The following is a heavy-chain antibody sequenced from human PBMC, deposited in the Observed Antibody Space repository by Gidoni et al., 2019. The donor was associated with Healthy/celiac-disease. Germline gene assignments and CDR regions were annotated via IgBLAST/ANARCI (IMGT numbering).Heavy chain of an antibody. D-gene: IGHD6-13*01. V-gene: IGHV1-8*01. CDR3: ARTTIAAAGRGQDY. Sequence: QVQLVQSGAEVKKPGASVKVSCKASGYTFTSYDINWVRQATGQGLEWMGWMNPNSGNTGYAQKFQGRVTMTRNTSISTAYMELSSLRSEDTAVYYCARTTIAAAGRGQDYWGQGTLVTVSS. J-gene: IGHJ4*02. CDR1: GYTFTSYD. CDR2: MNPNSGNT.